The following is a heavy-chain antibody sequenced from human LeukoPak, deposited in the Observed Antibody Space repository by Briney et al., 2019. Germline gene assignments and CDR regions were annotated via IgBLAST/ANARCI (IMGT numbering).Heavy chain of an antibody. CDR3: ARQVRTGYDILTGRGYYYMDV. J-gene: IGHJ6*03. CDR1: GYSFTSYW. CDR2: IYPGDSDT. Sequence: GESLKISFKGSGYSFTSYWIGWVRQMPGKGLEWMGIIYPGDSDTRYSPSFQGQVTTSADKSISTAYLQWSSLKASDTAMYYCARQVRTGYDILTGRGYYYMDVWGKGTTVTVSS. V-gene: IGHV5-51*01. D-gene: IGHD3-9*01.